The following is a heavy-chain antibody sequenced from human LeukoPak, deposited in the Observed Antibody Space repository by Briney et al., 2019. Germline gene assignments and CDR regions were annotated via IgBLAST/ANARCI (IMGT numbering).Heavy chain of an antibody. Sequence: GGSLRLSCAASGFTFSSYWMSWVRQAPGKGLEWVANIKQDGSEKYYVDSVKGRFTISRDNAKNSLYLQMDSLRAEDTAVYYCARTSELDYSNSPVELAAWGQGTLVTVSS. CDR2: IKQDGSEK. CDR3: ARTSELDYSNSPVELAA. J-gene: IGHJ4*02. V-gene: IGHV3-7*03. D-gene: IGHD4-11*01. CDR1: GFTFSSYW.